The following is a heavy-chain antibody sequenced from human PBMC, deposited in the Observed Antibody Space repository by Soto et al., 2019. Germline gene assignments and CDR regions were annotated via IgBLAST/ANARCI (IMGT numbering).Heavy chain of an antibody. D-gene: IGHD3-10*01. CDR3: ARSVRGVVNTGIDY. V-gene: IGHV3-30*04. CDR2: ISFDGSSE. Sequence: GGSLRLSCVVSGFTFSTYAMYWVRQAPGKGLEWVALISFDGSSEYYADSVKGRFTISRGNSKDTLYLQMNSLRAEDTAVFYCARSVRGVVNTGIDYWGQGTPVTVSS. CDR1: GFTFSTYA. J-gene: IGHJ4*02.